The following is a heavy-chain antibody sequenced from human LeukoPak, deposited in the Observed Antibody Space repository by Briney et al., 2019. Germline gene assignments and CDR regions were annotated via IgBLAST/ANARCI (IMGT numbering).Heavy chain of an antibody. CDR2: IYYSGST. D-gene: IGHD4-17*01. CDR3: ARVQDVLVYGDYPGGSRHYYYYYGMDV. V-gene: IGHV4-31*03. CDR1: GGSISSGGYY. J-gene: IGHJ6*02. Sequence: SETLSLTCTVSGGSISSGGYYWSWIRQHPGKGLEWIGYIYYSGSTYYNPSLKSRVTISVDTSKNQFSLKLSSVTAADTAVYYCARVQDVLVYGDYPGGSRHYYYYYGMDVWGQGTTVTVSS.